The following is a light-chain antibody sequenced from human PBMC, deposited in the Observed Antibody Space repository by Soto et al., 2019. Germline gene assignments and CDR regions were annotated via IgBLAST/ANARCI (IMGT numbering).Light chain of an antibody. CDR1: QTINNQ. CDR2: DVS. V-gene: IGKV1-5*01. CDR3: QRYDTLWTM. J-gene: IGKJ1*01. Sequence: DIQMTQTTSTLSASVGDRVTIPCRASQTINNQLAWYQQKPGKAPKLLIFDVSSLESGVPSRFSGSGSGTEFTLTISNLQPDDFATYYCQRYDTLWTMFGQGTKVDI.